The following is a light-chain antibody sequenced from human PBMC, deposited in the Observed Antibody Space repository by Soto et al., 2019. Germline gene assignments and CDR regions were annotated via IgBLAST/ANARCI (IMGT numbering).Light chain of an antibody. CDR2: DAS. CDR3: QQYNSYSLWT. J-gene: IGKJ1*01. Sequence: DIPMTQSPSTLSASVGDRVTITCRASQSISTLLAWYQQKPGQAPELLISDASSLESGVPSRFSGSGSGAEFPLTISSLQPDDFSTYYCQQYNSYSLWTFGQGTKVEIK. CDR1: QSISTL. V-gene: IGKV1-5*01.